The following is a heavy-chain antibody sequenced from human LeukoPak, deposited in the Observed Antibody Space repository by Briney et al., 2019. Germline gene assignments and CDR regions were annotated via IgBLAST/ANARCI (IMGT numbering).Heavy chain of an antibody. D-gene: IGHD6-13*01. CDR2: ISTNGDTI. CDR3: VKGPYSSTWPYFDY. CDR1: GFIFSTYA. J-gene: IGHJ4*02. Sequence: GGSLRLSCSASGFIFSTYAMYWVRQAPGKGLEYVSAISTNGDTIYYADSVKGRFTISRDNSKNTLYLQMSSLRAEDTAVYYCVKGPYSSTWPYFDYWGQGTLVTVSS. V-gene: IGHV3-64D*06.